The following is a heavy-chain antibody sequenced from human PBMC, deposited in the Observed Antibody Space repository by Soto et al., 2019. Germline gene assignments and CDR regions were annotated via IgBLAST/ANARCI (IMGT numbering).Heavy chain of an antibody. J-gene: IGHJ4*02. Sequence: DVQLVESGGGLVQPGGSLRLSCAASGLSFSSSWMTWIRQAPGQGLEWVAELNPDGTAKFYVDSVQGRFAISRDNAKNSLHLQMNNLRSDATDVYYCARDPAFGAADYWGQGTLVTVSS. CDR3: ARDPAFGAADY. CDR2: LNPDGTAK. CDR1: GLSFSSSW. V-gene: IGHV3-7*01. D-gene: IGHD3-16*01.